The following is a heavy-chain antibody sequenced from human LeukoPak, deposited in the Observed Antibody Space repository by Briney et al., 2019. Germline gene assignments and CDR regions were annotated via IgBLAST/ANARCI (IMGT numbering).Heavy chain of an antibody. V-gene: IGHV3-15*01. CDR2: IKSKTDGGTT. Sequence: GGSLRLSCAASGFTFSNAWMSWVHQAPGKGLEWVGRIKSKTDGGTTDYAAPVKGRFTISRDDSKNTLYLQMNSLKTEDTAVYYCTTSKTSGFYRDVLLWSYWGQGTLVTVSS. D-gene: IGHD3-10*01. J-gene: IGHJ4*02. CDR1: GFTFSNAW. CDR3: TTSKTSGFYRDVLLWSY.